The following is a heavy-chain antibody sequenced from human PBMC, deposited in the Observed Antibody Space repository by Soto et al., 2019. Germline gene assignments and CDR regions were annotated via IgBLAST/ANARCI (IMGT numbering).Heavy chain of an antibody. CDR3: ARHQISVPLGRGDKHKYYMDV. Sequence: PSETMSLTCTVSGGSISSGCYYWSWLRQHPGKGLEWIGYIYYSGSTNYNPSLKSRVTISVDTSKNQFSLKLSSVTAADTAVYYCARHQISVPLGRGDKHKYYMDVWGKGTTVTVSS. CDR2: IYYSGST. D-gene: IGHD3-16*01. CDR1: GGSISSGCYY. V-gene: IGHV4-61*01. J-gene: IGHJ6*03.